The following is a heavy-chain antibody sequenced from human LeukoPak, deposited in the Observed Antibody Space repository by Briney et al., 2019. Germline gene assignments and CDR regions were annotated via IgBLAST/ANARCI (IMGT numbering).Heavy chain of an antibody. CDR2: INHSGST. D-gene: IGHD3-22*01. CDR1: GGSISSGDYY. Sequence: SQTLSLTCTVSGGSISSGDYYWSWIRQPPGKGLEWIGEINHSGSTNYNPSLKSRVTISVDTSKNQFSLKLSSVTAADTAVYYCARGGYYDSSGYYDFDYWGQGTLVTVSS. V-gene: IGHV4-30-4*08. J-gene: IGHJ4*02. CDR3: ARGGYYDSSGYYDFDY.